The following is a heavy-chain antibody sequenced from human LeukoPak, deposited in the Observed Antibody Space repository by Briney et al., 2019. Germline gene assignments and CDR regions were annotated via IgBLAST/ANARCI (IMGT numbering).Heavy chain of an antibody. D-gene: IGHD5-18*01. Sequence: SETLSLTCSVSGGSFCSSSYYWGWTRQPPGKGLEWIVSICYSGSTYNNPSRKSRITITVNTTKNHFSLKLTSVTAADPALYYCARSQSGYNYGYHFDFWGQGTLVTVSS. CDR1: GGSFCSSSYY. CDR3: ARSQSGYNYGYHFDF. CDR2: ICYSGST. J-gene: IGHJ4*02. V-gene: IGHV4-39*02.